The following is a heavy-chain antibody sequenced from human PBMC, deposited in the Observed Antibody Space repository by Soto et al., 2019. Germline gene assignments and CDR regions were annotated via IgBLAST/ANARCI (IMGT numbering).Heavy chain of an antibody. CDR1: GYTFTSYG. D-gene: IGHD1-1*01. J-gene: IGHJ6*02. V-gene: IGHV1-18*01. Sequence: VASVKVSCKASGYTFTSYGISWVRQAPGQGLEWMGWISAYNGNTNYAQKLQGRVTMTTDTSTSTAYMGLRSLRSDDTAVYYCARDSPERRVGWYYYYGMDVWGQGTTVTVSS. CDR2: ISAYNGNT. CDR3: ARDSPERRVGWYYYYGMDV.